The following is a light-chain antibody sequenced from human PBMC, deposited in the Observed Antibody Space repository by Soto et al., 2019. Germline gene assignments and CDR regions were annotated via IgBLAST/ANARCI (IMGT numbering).Light chain of an antibody. CDR3: GAWDDSLSAV. CDR1: SSNFGSNS. J-gene: IGLJ2*01. CDR2: ETN. V-gene: IGLV1-51*02. Sequence: QSVLTQPPSVSATPGQKVTISCSGSSSNFGSNSVSWYQQLPGTAPKLLVYETNRRPSGIPDRFSGSKSGTSATLGITGLQTGGEADYYCGAWDDSLSAVFGGGTKVTVL.